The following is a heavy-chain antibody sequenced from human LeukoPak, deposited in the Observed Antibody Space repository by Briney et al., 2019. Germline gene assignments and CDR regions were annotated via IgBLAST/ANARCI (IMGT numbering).Heavy chain of an antibody. Sequence: SETLSLTCAVSGGSISSYYWSWIRQPAGKGLEWIGRIYTRTTNYNPSLKSRVTMSVDTSKNQFSLKLGSVTAADTAVYYCARGCSGGSCPNDAFDIWGQGTMVTVSS. CDR3: ARGCSGGSCPNDAFDI. CDR1: GGSISSYY. D-gene: IGHD2-15*01. V-gene: IGHV4-4*07. J-gene: IGHJ3*02. CDR2: IYTRTT.